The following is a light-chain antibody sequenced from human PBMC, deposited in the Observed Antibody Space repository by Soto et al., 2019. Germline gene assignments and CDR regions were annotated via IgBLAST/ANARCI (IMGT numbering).Light chain of an antibody. Sequence: QSVLTQPPSVSAAPGQKVTISRSGSSSNIGNNYVSWYQQLPGTAPKLLVCDNNKRPSGIPDRFSGSKSGTSATLGITGLQTGDEADYYCGTWDSSLSAYVFGTGTKVTVL. V-gene: IGLV1-51*01. J-gene: IGLJ1*01. CDR2: DNN. CDR1: SSNIGNNY. CDR3: GTWDSSLSAYV.